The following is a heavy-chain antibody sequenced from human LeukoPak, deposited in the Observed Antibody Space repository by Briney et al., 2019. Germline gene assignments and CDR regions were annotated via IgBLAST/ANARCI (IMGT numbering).Heavy chain of an antibody. V-gene: IGHV1-18*01. J-gene: IGHJ4*02. D-gene: IGHD1-26*01. CDR3: ARDSGSFTPVDY. CDR2: ISTYNGNT. CDR1: GYTFTSYG. Sequence: ASMKVSCKASGYTFTSYGTSWVRQAPGQGLEWMGWISTYNGNTNYAQRLQGRVTMTTDTFTSTAYMELRSLRSDDTAVYYCARDSGSFTPVDYWGQGTLVTVSS.